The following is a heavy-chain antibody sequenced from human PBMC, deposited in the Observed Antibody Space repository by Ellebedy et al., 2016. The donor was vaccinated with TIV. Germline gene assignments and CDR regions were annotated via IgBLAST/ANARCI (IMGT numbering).Heavy chain of an antibody. V-gene: IGHV3-23*01. D-gene: IGHD3-9*01. Sequence: GESLKISCAASGFTFSSYAMSWVRQAPGKGLEWVSAISGSGGSTYYADSVKGRLTISRDNSKNTLYLQMNSLRAEDTAVYYCAKLSPLTGRTPNYFDYWGQGTLVTVSS. CDR1: GFTFSSYA. J-gene: IGHJ4*02. CDR2: ISGSGGST. CDR3: AKLSPLTGRTPNYFDY.